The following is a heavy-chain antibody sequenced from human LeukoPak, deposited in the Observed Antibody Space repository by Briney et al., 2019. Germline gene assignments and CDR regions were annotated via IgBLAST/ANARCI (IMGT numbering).Heavy chain of an antibody. CDR1: GESFSGYY. V-gene: IGHV4-34*01. CDR2: ISHSGSA. J-gene: IGHJ4*02. Sequence: SETLSLTCAVYGESFSGYYWSWIRQPPGKGLEWIGEISHSGSASYNPSLKSRVIISADTSKNQFSLSLRSVTAADTAVYFCARQGTRLSGFLDYWGQGTLVAVSS. D-gene: IGHD6-6*01. CDR3: ARQGTRLSGFLDY.